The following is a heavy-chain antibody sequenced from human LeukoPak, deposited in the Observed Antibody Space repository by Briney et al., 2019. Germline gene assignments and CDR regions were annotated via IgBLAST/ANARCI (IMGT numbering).Heavy chain of an antibody. CDR1: GGTFSNYA. CDR3: ARSHYYGSTYYSSFDY. V-gene: IGHV1-69*13. J-gene: IGHJ4*02. CDR2: IIPIFGTA. Sequence: ASVKVSCKASGGTFSNYAINWVRQAPGQGLEWMGGIIPIFGTANYAQNFQGRVTITADESTSTIYMELSSLRSEDTAVYYCARSHYYGSTYYSSFDYWGQGTLVTVSS. D-gene: IGHD3-10*01.